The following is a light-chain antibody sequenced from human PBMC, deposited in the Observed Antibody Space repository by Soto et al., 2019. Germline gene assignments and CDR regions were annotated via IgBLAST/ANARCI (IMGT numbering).Light chain of an antibody. V-gene: IGKV1-39*01. J-gene: IGKJ2*01. CDR1: QGLSEC. Sequence: IQMTHSPASPTASVGDSITMTRRAIQGLSECLAQHQQKPGEAPTLLIYSAPTLHSGVPSRFTGGGSRTDCTLTITTVQPEDFATYYCQQTYSTPFTFGQGTTLDI. CDR2: SAP. CDR3: QQTYSTPFT.